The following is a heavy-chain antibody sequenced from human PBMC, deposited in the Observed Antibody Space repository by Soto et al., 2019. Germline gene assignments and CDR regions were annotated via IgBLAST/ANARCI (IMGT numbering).Heavy chain of an antibody. CDR1: GGSISSYY. CDR3: ARGVRYYDILTGYYPSNFDY. D-gene: IGHD3-9*01. V-gene: IGHV4-59*01. J-gene: IGHJ4*02. Sequence: QVQLQESGPGLVKPSETLSLTCTVSGGSISSYYWSWIRQPPGKGLEWIGYIYYSGSTNDNPSLKRRVTISVDTSKNQFSLKLSSVTAADTAVYYCARGVRYYDILTGYYPSNFDYWGQGTLVTVSS. CDR2: IYYSGST.